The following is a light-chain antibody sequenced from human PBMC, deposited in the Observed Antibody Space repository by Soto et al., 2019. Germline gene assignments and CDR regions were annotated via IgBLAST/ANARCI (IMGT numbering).Light chain of an antibody. J-gene: IGKJ2*01. Sequence: EIVLTQSPAILSLSPGERATLSCRASQSVSNFLAWYQQKPGQAPRLLIYDASNRATGIPARFSGSGSGTDFTLTISSLEPEEFAVYYCQQRSNWYTFGQGTKLEIK. CDR2: DAS. V-gene: IGKV3-11*01. CDR3: QQRSNWYT. CDR1: QSVSNF.